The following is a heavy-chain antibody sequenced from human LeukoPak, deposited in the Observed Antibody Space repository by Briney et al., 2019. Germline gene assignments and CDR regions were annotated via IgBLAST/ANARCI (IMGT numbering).Heavy chain of an antibody. D-gene: IGHD6-19*01. CDR2: IIPILGIA. CDR1: GGTFSSCA. J-gene: IGHJ4*02. Sequence: SVKVSCKASGGTFSSCAISWVRQAPGQGLEWMGRIIPILGIANYAQKFQGRVTITADKSTSTAYMELSSLRSEDTAVYYCAREGIAVAGTLGVSFDYWGQGTLVTVSS. V-gene: IGHV1-69*04. CDR3: AREGIAVAGTLGVSFDY.